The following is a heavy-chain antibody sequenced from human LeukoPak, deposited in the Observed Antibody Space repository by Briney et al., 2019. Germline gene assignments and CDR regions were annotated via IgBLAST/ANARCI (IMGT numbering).Heavy chain of an antibody. CDR1: GGSISSGGYY. D-gene: IGHD3-10*01. V-gene: IGHV4-31*03. CDR3: ARDWGGGGSFDY. J-gene: IGHJ4*02. Sequence: SETLSLTCTVSGGSISSGGYYWSSIRQHPGKGLEWIGYIYYSGSTYYNPSLKSRVTISVDTSKNQFSLKLSSVTAADTAVYYCARDWGGGGSFDYWGQGTLVTVSS. CDR2: IYYSGST.